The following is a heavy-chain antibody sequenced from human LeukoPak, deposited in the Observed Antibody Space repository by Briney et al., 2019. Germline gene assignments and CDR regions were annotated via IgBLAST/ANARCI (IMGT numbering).Heavy chain of an antibody. CDR3: ARDTGSFDY. D-gene: IGHD1-26*01. V-gene: IGHV3-7*01. CDR2: KKQDGSEN. J-gene: IGHJ4*02. CDR1: GFTFSTFW. Sequence: PGGSLRLSCVASGFTFSTFWMNWVRQAPGKGLEWVANKKQDGSENYYVDSVKGRFTISRDNAKNSLYLQMNSLRAEDTAVYYCARDTGSFDYWGQGALVTVSS.